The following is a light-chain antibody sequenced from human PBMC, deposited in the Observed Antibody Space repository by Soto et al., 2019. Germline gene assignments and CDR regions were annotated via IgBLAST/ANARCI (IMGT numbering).Light chain of an antibody. Sequence: EIVMTQSPLTLPVTPGEPASMSCRSSQSLLYNNTFNYLDWYLQKPGQSPHLLIYLGSNRASGVPDRLSGSGSGTDFSLKISRVEAEDVGTYYCMQALQSLTFGQGTRLEIK. V-gene: IGKV2-28*01. CDR2: LGS. J-gene: IGKJ5*01. CDR3: MQALQSLT. CDR1: QSLLYNNTFNY.